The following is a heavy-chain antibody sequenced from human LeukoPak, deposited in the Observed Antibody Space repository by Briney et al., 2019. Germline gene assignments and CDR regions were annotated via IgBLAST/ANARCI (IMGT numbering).Heavy chain of an antibody. CDR2: IYHSGIT. D-gene: IGHD1-26*01. V-gene: IGHV4-59*11. CDR1: GGSITSHF. CDR3: ARDGYSGSSLFDS. J-gene: IGHJ4*02. Sequence: KSSETLSLTCTVSGGSITSHFWSWIRQPPGKGLEWIGYIYHSGITNYNPSLKSRVAISVGTSKNQFSLELNSVTAADTAVYYCARDGYSGSSLFDSWGQGTLVTVSS.